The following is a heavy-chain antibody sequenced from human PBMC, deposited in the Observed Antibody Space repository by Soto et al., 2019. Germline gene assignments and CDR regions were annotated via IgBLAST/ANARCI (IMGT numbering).Heavy chain of an antibody. CDR3: ARAYDSSEDYYYYGVDV. Sequence: ASVKVSCKASGYTFTSYGISWVRQAPGQGLEWMGWISAYNGNTNYAQKLQGRVTMTTDTSTSTAYMELRSLRSDDTAVYYCARAYDSSEDYYYYGVDVWGQGTTVTVSS. V-gene: IGHV1-18*01. J-gene: IGHJ6*02. CDR1: GYTFTSYG. CDR2: ISAYNGNT. D-gene: IGHD3-22*01.